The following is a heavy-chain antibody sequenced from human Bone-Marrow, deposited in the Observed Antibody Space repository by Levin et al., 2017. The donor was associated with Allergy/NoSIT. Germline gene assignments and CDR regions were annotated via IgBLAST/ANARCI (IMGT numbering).Heavy chain of an antibody. CDR1: GYTFTDYY. J-gene: IGHJ5*02. CDR2: INPHSGVT. CDR3: SRERATGPMVPPTNWFDT. D-gene: IGHD2-15*01. Sequence: GESLKISCKASGYTFTDYYLHWVRQAPGRGPEWMGWINPHSGVTNYSPRFQGRVAMTRDMSISTAYLEVTGLSSDDTAVYYCSRERATGPMVPPTNWFDTWGQGTLVTVAS. V-gene: IGHV1-2*02.